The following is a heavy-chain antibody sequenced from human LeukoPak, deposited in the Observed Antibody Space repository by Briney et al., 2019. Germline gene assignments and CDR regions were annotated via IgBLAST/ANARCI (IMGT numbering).Heavy chain of an antibody. CDR1: GFTFTSHD. CDR3: AREDRVGVLSFDY. D-gene: IGHD2/OR15-2a*01. V-gene: IGHV1-46*01. J-gene: IGHJ4*02. CDR2: INPSGGST. Sequence: ASVKVSCKASGFTFTSHDYNWVRQAPGQGLEWMGIINPSGGSTSYAQKFQGRVTMTRDTSTSTVYMELSSLRSEDTAVYYCAREDRVGVLSFDYWGQGTLVTVSS.